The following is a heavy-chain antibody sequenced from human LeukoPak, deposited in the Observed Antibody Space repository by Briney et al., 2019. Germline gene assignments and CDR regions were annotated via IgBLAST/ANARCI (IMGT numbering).Heavy chain of an antibody. CDR3: AREYGGNPGLFGY. CDR1: GYTFIGYS. V-gene: IGHV1-18*01. Sequence: ASVKVSCKESGYTFIGYSISWVRQAPGHGLEWMGWITPYNGNTNYVQNFQGRVTMTTDTSTSTAYMELRSLRSDDTAVYYCAREYGGNPGLFGYWGQGTLVTVSS. J-gene: IGHJ4*02. CDR2: ITPYNGNT. D-gene: IGHD4-23*01.